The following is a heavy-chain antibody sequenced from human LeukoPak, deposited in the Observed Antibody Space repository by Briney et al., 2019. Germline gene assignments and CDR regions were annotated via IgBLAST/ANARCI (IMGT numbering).Heavy chain of an antibody. J-gene: IGHJ4*02. D-gene: IGHD3-22*01. CDR3: ARDPIEYDSSGYDY. Sequence: PSETLSLTCTVSGGSTSSSSYYWGWIRQPPGKGLEWIGSIYYSGSTYYNPSLKSRVTISVDTSKNQFSLKLSPVTAADTAVYYCARDPIEYDSSGYDYWGQGTLVTVSS. CDR1: GGSTSSSSYY. V-gene: IGHV4-39*07. CDR2: IYYSGST.